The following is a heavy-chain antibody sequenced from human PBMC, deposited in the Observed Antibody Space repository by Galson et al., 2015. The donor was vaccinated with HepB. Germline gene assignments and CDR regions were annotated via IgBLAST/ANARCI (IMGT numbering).Heavy chain of an antibody. CDR1: GFTFSSYR. D-gene: IGHD3-3*01. V-gene: IGHV3-74*01. Sequence: SLRLSCAASGFTFSSYRMHWVRQAPGKGLVWVSRINSDGSSTSYADSVKGRFTISRDNAKNTLYLQMNSLRAEDTAVYYCARLVANYDFWSGYYNGRGYFDYWGQGTLVTVSS. J-gene: IGHJ4*02. CDR3: ARLVANYDFWSGYYNGRGYFDY. CDR2: INSDGSST.